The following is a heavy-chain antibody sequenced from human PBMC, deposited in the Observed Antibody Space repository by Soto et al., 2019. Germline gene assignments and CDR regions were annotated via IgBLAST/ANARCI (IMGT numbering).Heavy chain of an antibody. Sequence: SETLSVTCTVSGGSVSTYYWSWIRQPPGKGLEWIGYIYYSGSTNYNPSLKSRVTISVDTSKNQFSLKLSSVTAADTAMYYCARATYGDYFQIDYWGQGTLVTVSS. V-gene: IGHV4-59*02. D-gene: IGHD4-17*01. CDR1: GGSVSTYY. CDR3: ARATYGDYFQIDY. J-gene: IGHJ4*02. CDR2: IYYSGST.